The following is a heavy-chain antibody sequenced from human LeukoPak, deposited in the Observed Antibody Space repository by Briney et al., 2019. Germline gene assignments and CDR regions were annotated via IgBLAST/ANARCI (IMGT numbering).Heavy chain of an antibody. V-gene: IGHV3-23*01. CDR1: GITLSNYG. CDR2: ISGSGGGT. CDR3: AKDRARVDFWSGYYSHYFDY. J-gene: IGHJ4*02. Sequence: GGSLRLSCAVSGITLSNYGMSWVRQAPGKGLEWVAGISGSGGGTNYADSVKGRFTISRDNSKNTLYLQMNSLRAEDTAVYYCAKDRARVDFWSGYYSHYFDYWGQGTLVTVSS. D-gene: IGHD3-3*01.